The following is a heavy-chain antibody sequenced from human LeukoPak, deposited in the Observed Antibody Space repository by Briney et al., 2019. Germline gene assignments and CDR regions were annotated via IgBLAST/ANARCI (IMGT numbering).Heavy chain of an antibody. J-gene: IGHJ3*02. V-gene: IGHV3-23*01. Sequence: GGSLRLSCAAYGFTFSSSAMSWVRQAPGKGLEWVSSISGSGSGGSTYYADSVKGRFTISRDNSKNTLYLQMNSLRPEDTAVYYCAKDVLFSVGDFFDIWGQGTMVTVSS. CDR1: GFTFSSSA. CDR2: ISGSGSGGST. CDR3: AKDVLFSVGDFFDI. D-gene: IGHD3-3*01.